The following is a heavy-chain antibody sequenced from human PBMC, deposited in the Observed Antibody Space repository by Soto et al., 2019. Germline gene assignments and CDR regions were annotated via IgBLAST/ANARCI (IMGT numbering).Heavy chain of an antibody. J-gene: IGHJ5*02. V-gene: IGHV4-30-4*01. CDR1: GGSISSGDYY. CDR2: IYYSGST. D-gene: IGHD4-17*01. CDR3: ARAGLDYGWFDP. Sequence: LSLTCTVSGGSISSGDYYWSWIRQPPGKGLEWIGYIYYSGSTYYNPSLKSRVTISVDTSKNQFSLKLSSVTAADTAVYYCARAGLDYGWFDPWGQGTLVTVSS.